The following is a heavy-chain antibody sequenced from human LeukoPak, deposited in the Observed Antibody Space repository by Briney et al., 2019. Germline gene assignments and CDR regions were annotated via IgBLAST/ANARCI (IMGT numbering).Heavy chain of an antibody. CDR2: ISYDGSNK. D-gene: IGHD3-22*01. Sequence: PGRSLRLSCAASGFTFSSYAMHWVRQAPGKGLEWVAVISYDGSNKYHADSVKGRFTISRDNSKNTLYLQMNSLRAEDTAVYYCARPRTRYYYDSSGYYPEDYWGQGTLVTVSS. V-gene: IGHV3-30-3*01. CDR3: ARPRTRYYYDSSGYYPEDY. J-gene: IGHJ4*02. CDR1: GFTFSSYA.